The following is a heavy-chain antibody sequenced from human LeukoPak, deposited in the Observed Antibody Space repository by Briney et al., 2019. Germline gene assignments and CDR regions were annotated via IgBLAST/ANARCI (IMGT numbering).Heavy chain of an antibody. J-gene: IGHJ3*02. Sequence: AASVKVSCKASGYTFTSYDINWVRQATGQGLEWMGWMNPNSGNTGYAQKFQGRVTITRNTSISTAYMELSSLRSEDTAVYYCATDRSGWYKDAFDIWGQGTMVTVSS. CDR1: GYTFTSYD. CDR3: ATDRSGWYKDAFDI. CDR2: MNPNSGNT. D-gene: IGHD1-14*01. V-gene: IGHV1-8*03.